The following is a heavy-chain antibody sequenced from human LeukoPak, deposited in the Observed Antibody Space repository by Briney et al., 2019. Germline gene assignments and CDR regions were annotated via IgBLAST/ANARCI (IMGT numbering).Heavy chain of an antibody. CDR1: GFTFSDYY. J-gene: IGHJ6*03. V-gene: IGHV3-11*04. D-gene: IGHD2-15*01. Sequence: PGGSLRLSCAASGFTFSDYYMSWIRQAPGKGLEWVSYISSSGSTIYYADSVKGRFTLSRDNAKNSPYLQMNSLRAEDTAVYYCARGDKVVGAHYYYYMDVWGKGTTVTISS. CDR2: ISSSGSTI. CDR3: ARGDKVVGAHYYYYMDV.